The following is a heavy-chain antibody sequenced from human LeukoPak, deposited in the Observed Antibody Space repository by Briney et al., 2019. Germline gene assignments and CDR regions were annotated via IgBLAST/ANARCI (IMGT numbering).Heavy chain of an antibody. J-gene: IGHJ6*02. CDR3: ARTLGYSYGYYYYYGMDV. Sequence: GGSLTLSCAASGFTVSSNYMSWVRQAPGKGLEWVSVIYSGGSTYYADSVKGRFTISRDNSKNTLYLQMNSLRAEDTAVYYCARTLGYSYGYYYYYGMDVWGQGTTVTVSS. D-gene: IGHD5-18*01. V-gene: IGHV3-53*01. CDR1: GFTVSSNY. CDR2: IYSGGST.